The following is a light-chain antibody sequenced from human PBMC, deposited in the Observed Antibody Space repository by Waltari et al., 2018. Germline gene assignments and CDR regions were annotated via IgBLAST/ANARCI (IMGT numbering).Light chain of an antibody. CDR2: DAS. CDR3: QQRSKSSLA. V-gene: IGKV3-11*01. Sequence: EIVLTQSPATLSLSPGERATLSCRASQPVSSYLAWYQQKPGQAPRLLIYDASNRATGIPARFSGSGSGTDFTLTISSLEPEDFAVYYCQQRSKSSLAFGGGTKVEIK. J-gene: IGKJ4*01. CDR1: QPVSSY.